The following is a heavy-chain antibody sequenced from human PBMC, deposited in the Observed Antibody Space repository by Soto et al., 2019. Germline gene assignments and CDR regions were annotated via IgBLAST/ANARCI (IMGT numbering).Heavy chain of an antibody. Sequence: TGGSLRLSCAASGLTFSSYPMSWVRQAPGKGLEWVSTISGSGGSTYYADSVKGRFTISRDNSKNTLYLQMDSLRAEDTAVYYCAKVRDSGGYYSDYWGQGTLVTVSS. D-gene: IGHD3-22*01. J-gene: IGHJ4*02. CDR2: ISGSGGST. CDR3: AKVRDSGGYYSDY. CDR1: GLTFSSYP. V-gene: IGHV3-23*01.